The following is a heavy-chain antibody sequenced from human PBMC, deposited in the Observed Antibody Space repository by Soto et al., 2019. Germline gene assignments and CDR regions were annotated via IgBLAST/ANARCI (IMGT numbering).Heavy chain of an antibody. J-gene: IGHJ5*02. D-gene: IGHD2-2*02. CDR2: FKYGGSP. CDR1: GGSITSHF. V-gene: IGHV4-59*11. Sequence: QVQLQESGPGLVKPSETLSLTCSVSGGSITSHFWNWIRQPPGKGLEWIAYFKYGGSPSYNPSLQSRVTVSSDPLRDQFSLKLNSVTAADTAVYYCARGGIPTQNWFDPWGPGTLVTVSS. CDR3: ARGGIPTQNWFDP.